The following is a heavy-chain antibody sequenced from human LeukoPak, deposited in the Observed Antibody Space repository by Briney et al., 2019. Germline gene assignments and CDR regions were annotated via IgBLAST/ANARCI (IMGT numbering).Heavy chain of an antibody. Sequence: GGSLRLSCAASGFTFSTYATNWVRQAPGKGLEWVSSISGSSDYIYYADSVKGRFTISRDNAKNSLYLQMNSLRAEDTAVYYCARYYGSGSPPFDYWGQGTLVTVSS. CDR2: ISGSSDYI. D-gene: IGHD3-10*01. J-gene: IGHJ4*02. V-gene: IGHV3-21*01. CDR1: GFTFSTYA. CDR3: ARYYGSGSPPFDY.